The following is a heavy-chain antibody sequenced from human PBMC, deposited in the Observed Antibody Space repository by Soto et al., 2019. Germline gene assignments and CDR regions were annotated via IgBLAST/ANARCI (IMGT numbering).Heavy chain of an antibody. J-gene: IGHJ5*02. CDR2: IYYSGST. V-gene: IGHV4-59*01. D-gene: IGHD3-3*01. CDR3: ARGGFWSGHNWFDP. CDR1: GGSLSSYY. Sequence: SETLSLTCTVSGGSLSSYYWSWIRQPPGKGLEWIGYIYYSGSTNYNPSLKSRVTISVDTSKNQFSLKLSSVTAADTAVYYCARGGFWSGHNWFDPWGQGTLVTVSS.